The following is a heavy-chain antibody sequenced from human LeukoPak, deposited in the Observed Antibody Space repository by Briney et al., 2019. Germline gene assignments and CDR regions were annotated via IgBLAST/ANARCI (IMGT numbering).Heavy chain of an antibody. V-gene: IGHV3-21*01. CDR3: ARVTYSSSSFFDY. CDR1: GFTFSSYS. J-gene: IGHJ4*02. CDR2: ISSSSSYI. D-gene: IGHD6-6*01. Sequence: GGSLRLSCAASGFTFSSYSMNWVRQAPGKGLEWVSSISSSSSYIYYADSVEGRFTISRDNAKNSLYLQMNSLRAEDTAVYYCARVTYSSSSFFDYWGQGTLVTVSS.